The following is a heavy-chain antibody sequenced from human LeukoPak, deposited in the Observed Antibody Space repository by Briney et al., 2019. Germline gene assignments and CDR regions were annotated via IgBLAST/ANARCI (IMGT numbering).Heavy chain of an antibody. J-gene: IGHJ4*02. CDR1: GGSISSYY. CDR3: ARDKGEYYDSSGYLDY. V-gene: IGHV4-59*01. CDR2: IYYSGNT. Sequence: PSETLSLTCTVSGGSISSYYWSWIRQPPGKGLEWVGYIYYSGNTNYNPSLRSRVTISVDMSKNQFSLKLSSVTAADTAVYYCARDKGEYYDSSGYLDYWGQGTLVTVSS. D-gene: IGHD3-22*01.